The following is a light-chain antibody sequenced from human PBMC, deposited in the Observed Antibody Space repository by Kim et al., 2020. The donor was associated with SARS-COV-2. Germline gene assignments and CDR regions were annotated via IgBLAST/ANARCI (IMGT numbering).Light chain of an antibody. J-gene: IGLJ2*01. CDR3: QSYDSSIQV. V-gene: IGLV6-57*04. Sequence: NFMLTQPHSVSESPGKTVTISCTRSSGSIANNFVFWYQQRPGSAPTTVIYDDNQRPSGVPDRFSGSIDSSSNSASLTISGLKTEDEADYYCQSYDSSIQVFGGGTKLTVL. CDR1: SGSIANNF. CDR2: DDN.